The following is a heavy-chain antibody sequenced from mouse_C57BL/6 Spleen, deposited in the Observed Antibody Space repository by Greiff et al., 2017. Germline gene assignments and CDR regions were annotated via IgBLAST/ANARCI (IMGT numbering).Heavy chain of an antibody. CDR1: GYTFTSYD. Sequence: QVQLKESGPELVKPGASVKLSCKASGYTFTSYDINWVKQRPGQGLEWIGWIYPRDGSTKYNEKFKGQATLTVDTSSSTAYMELHSLTSEDSAVYFCAREGGYGSSSSFAYWGQGTLVTVSA. CDR2: IYPRDGST. D-gene: IGHD1-1*01. CDR3: AREGGYGSSSSFAY. J-gene: IGHJ3*01. V-gene: IGHV1-85*01.